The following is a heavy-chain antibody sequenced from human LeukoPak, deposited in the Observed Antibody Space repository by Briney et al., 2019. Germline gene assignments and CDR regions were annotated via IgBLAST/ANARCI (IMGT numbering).Heavy chain of an antibody. CDR2: INSDGSWT. CDR1: GNSW. Sequence: PGGSLRLSCAASGNSWIHWVRQAPGKGLVWVSHINSDGSWTSYADSVKGRFTISKDNAKNTMYLQMNSLRAEDTAVYYCVSFYETYWGRGTLVTVSS. J-gene: IGHJ4*02. D-gene: IGHD2/OR15-2a*01. V-gene: IGHV3-74*01. CDR3: VSFYETY.